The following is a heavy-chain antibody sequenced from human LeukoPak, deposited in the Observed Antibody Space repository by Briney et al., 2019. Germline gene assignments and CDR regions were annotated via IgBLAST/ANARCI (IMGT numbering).Heavy chain of an antibody. D-gene: IGHD6-19*01. CDR2: INPNSGGT. Sequence: SVSVSCTASGYTFTVYYMHWVRQPPGQGREWMGWINPNSGGTNYAQKFQGWVTMTRDTSISTAYMELSRLRSDDTAVYYCARGGQWQPDDYWGQGTLVTVSS. J-gene: IGHJ4*02. V-gene: IGHV1-2*04. CDR3: ARGGQWQPDDY. CDR1: GYTFTVYY.